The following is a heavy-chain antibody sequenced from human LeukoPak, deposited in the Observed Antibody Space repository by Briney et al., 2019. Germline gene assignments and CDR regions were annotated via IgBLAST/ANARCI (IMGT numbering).Heavy chain of an antibody. CDR3: ARDKVGSTVVVPAFDY. Sequence: GGSLRLSCAASGFTFSSYTMNWVRQAPGKGXXXXXXXXXSSSYIYYADSVKGRFTISRDNAKNSLYLQMSSLRAEDTAVYYCARDKVGSTVVVPAFDYWGQGTLVTVSS. V-gene: IGHV3-21*01. CDR1: GFTFSSYT. D-gene: IGHD2-2*01. CDR2: XXXSSSYI. J-gene: IGHJ4*02.